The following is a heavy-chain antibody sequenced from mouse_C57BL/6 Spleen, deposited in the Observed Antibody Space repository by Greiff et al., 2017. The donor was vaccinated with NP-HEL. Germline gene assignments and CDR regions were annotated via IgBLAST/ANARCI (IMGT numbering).Heavy chain of an antibody. CDR3: TRGIYYDPAWFAY. J-gene: IGHJ3*01. V-gene: IGHV1-5*01. D-gene: IGHD2-4*01. CDR2: IYPGNSDT. CDR1: GYTFTSYW. Sequence: VQLQQSGTVLARPGASVKMSCKTSGYTFTSYWMHWVKQKPGQGLEWIGAIYPGNSDTSYNQKFKGKAKLTAVTSASTAYMELSSLTYEDSAVYYCTRGIYYDPAWFAYWGQGTLVTVSA.